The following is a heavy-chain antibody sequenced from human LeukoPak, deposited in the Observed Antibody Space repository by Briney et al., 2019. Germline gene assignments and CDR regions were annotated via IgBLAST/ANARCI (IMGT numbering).Heavy chain of an antibody. J-gene: IGHJ6*03. CDR1: GYSISTNYY. CDR2: VYHNGET. D-gene: IGHD1-26*01. Sequence: SETLSLTCTVSGYSISTNYYWAWIRQSPGTGLEWIGSVYHNGETYYNPSLKSRVIISVDTSKNEFSLRLTSVTAADTAVYYCVTPRSWELSDMALWGKGTTVIVSS. CDR3: VTPRSWELSDMAL. V-gene: IGHV4-38-2*02.